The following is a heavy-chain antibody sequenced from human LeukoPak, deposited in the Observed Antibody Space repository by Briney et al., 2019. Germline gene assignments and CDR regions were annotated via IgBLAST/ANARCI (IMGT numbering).Heavy chain of an antibody. Sequence: SQTLSLTCTVSGGSISSGNYYWSWIRQSAGKGLEWIGRIYTSGSTNYNPSLKGRVTMSVDTSKNQFSLRLSSVTAADTAVYYCARAVTSSSSWYKWVNWFDPWGQGTLVTVSS. D-gene: IGHD6-13*01. CDR3: ARAVTSSSSWYKWVNWFDP. CDR1: GGSISSGNYY. J-gene: IGHJ5*02. CDR2: IYTSGST. V-gene: IGHV4-61*02.